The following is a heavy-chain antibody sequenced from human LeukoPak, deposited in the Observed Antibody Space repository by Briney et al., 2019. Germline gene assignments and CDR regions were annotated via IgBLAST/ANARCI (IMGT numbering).Heavy chain of an antibody. J-gene: IGHJ4*02. Sequence: SETLSLTCTVSGGSISSSGYYWGWIRQPPGKGLEWIGSIYYSGSTYYNPSLKSRVTISVDTSKNQFSLKLSSVTAADTAVYYCARIAVSSGWGYFDYWGQGTLVTASS. CDR2: IYYSGST. V-gene: IGHV4-39*07. CDR3: ARIAVSSGWGYFDY. CDR1: GGSISSSGYY. D-gene: IGHD6-19*01.